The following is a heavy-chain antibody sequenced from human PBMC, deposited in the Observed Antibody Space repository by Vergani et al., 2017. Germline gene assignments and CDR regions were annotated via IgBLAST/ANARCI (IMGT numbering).Heavy chain of an antibody. Sequence: EVQLLESGGDFVQPGGSLRLSCASSGFTFNHYAMNWVRQAPGQGLEWFSGISGSGGSTYYAGSVKGRFTISRDSSKNTLYLQMNSLSAGDTAVYYCAKANPRNSGYDYLYYYHAMDVWGQGTTVTVSS. D-gene: IGHD5-12*01. CDR3: AKANPRNSGYDYLYYYHAMDV. CDR2: ISGSGGST. J-gene: IGHJ6*02. CDR1: GFTFNHYA. V-gene: IGHV3-23*01.